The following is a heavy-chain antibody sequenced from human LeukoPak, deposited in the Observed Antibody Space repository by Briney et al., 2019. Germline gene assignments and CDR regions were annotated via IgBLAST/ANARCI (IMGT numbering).Heavy chain of an antibody. CDR2: INPNSGGT. Sequence: GASVKVSCKASGYTFTGYYMHWVRQAPGQGLEWMGRINPNSGGTNYAQKFQGRVTMTRDTSISTAYMELSRLRSDDTAVYYCARDRILDYYYMDVWGKGTTVTVS. D-gene: IGHD3-3*02. V-gene: IGHV1-2*06. CDR3: ARDRILDYYYMDV. J-gene: IGHJ6*03. CDR1: GYTFTGYY.